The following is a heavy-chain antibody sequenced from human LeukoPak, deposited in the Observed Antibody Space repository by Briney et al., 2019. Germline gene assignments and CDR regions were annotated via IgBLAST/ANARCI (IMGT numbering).Heavy chain of an antibody. J-gene: IGHJ6*03. CDR1: GGSISSYY. V-gene: IGHV4-59*01. CDR2: IYYSGYT. CDR3: ARTTTVRGTYYMDV. D-gene: IGHD3-10*01. Sequence: SETLSLTCTVSGGSISSYYWSWIRQPPGRGLEWIGYIYYSGYTNYNPSLKSRVTISVDTSKNQFSLKLSSVHAADTAGYYCARTTTVRGTYYMDVWGKGTTVTISS.